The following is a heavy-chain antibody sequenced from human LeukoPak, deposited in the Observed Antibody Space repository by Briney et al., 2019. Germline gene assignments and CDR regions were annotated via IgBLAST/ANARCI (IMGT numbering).Heavy chain of an antibody. CDR1: GGSISSYY. Sequence: PSETLSLTCSVSGGSISSYYWSWIRQPPGKGLEWIGYIYYSGSTNYNPSLKSRVTISVDTSKNQFSLKLSSVTAADTAVYYCARHPNLVSSGWYSRRYYFDYWGQGTLVTVSS. CDR2: IYYSGST. J-gene: IGHJ4*02. V-gene: IGHV4-59*08. D-gene: IGHD6-19*01. CDR3: ARHPNLVSSGWYSRRYYFDY.